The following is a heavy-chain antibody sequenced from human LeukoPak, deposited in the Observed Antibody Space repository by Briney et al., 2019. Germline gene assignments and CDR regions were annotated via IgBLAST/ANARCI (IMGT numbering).Heavy chain of an antibody. CDR1: GFTFRTSW. D-gene: IGHD1/OR15-1a*01. CDR3: ARGGDIGTERNAMGV. Sequence: QSGGSLRLSCVVSGFTFRTSWMHWVRQVPGKGLVWVSRINSDGSSTTYADSVKGRFTISRDNAKNTLYLQMDSLRAEDTAVYFCARGGDIGTERNAMGVWGKGTTVTVSS. CDR2: INSDGSST. V-gene: IGHV3-74*01. J-gene: IGHJ6*04.